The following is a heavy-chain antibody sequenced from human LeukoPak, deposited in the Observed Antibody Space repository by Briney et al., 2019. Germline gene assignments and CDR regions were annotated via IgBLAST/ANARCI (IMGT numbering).Heavy chain of an antibody. CDR2: TYYRSKWYN. Sequence: SQTLSLTCAISGDSVSSNSAAWNWIRQSPSRGLEWLGRTYYRSKWYNDYAVSVKSRITINPDTSKNQFSLKLSSVTAADTAVYYCARMGVGWYSSGSTHSGYFDYWGQGTLVTVSS. J-gene: IGHJ4*02. CDR1: GDSVSSNSAA. V-gene: IGHV6-1*01. CDR3: ARMGVGWYSSGSTHSGYFDY. D-gene: IGHD6-19*01.